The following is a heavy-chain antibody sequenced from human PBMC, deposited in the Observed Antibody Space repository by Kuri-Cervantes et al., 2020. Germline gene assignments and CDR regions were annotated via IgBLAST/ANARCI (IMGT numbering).Heavy chain of an antibody. J-gene: IGHJ4*02. CDR1: GFTFSSYA. CDR2: ISAGGGST. D-gene: IGHD2-15*01. CDR3: ATDLRYCSGGTCYGILDC. V-gene: IGHV3-23*01. Sequence: GESLKISCAASGFTFSSYAMHWVRQAPGKGLEWVSSISAGGGSTYYADSVKGRFTISRDNSKNTLYLQMNSLRAEDTAVYYCATDLRYCSGGTCYGILDCWGQGTLVTVSS.